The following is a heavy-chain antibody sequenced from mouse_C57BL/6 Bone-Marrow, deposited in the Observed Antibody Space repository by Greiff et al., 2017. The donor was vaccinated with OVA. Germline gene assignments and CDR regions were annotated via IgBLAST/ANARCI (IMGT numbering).Heavy chain of an antibody. V-gene: IGHV1-81*01. CDR3: ARGGHYYGSSYAWFAY. CDR2: IYPRSGNT. D-gene: IGHD1-1*01. J-gene: IGHJ3*01. Sequence: QVQLQQSGAEPARPGASVKLSCKASGYTFTSYGISWVKQRTGQGLEWIGEIYPRSGNTYYNEKFKGKATLTADKSSSTAYMELRSLTSEDSAVYFCARGGHYYGSSYAWFAYWGQGTLVTVSA. CDR1: GYTFTSYG.